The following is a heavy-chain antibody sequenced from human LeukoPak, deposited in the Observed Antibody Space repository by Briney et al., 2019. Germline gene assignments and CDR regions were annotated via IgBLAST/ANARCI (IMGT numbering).Heavy chain of an antibody. CDR2: ISACNGNT. D-gene: IGHD6-13*01. CDR3: TRDLPYSSSWESIDY. V-gene: IGHV1-18*01. Sequence: ASVKVSCKASGYTFTSYGINWVRQAPGQGLEWMGWISACNGNTNYAQKLQGRVTMTTDTSTSTAYMELRSLRSDDTAVYYCTRDLPYSSSWESIDYWGQETLVTVSS. CDR1: GYTFTSYG. J-gene: IGHJ4*02.